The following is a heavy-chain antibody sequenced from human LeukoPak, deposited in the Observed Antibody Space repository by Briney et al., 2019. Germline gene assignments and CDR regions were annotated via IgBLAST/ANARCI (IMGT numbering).Heavy chain of an antibody. J-gene: IGHJ4*02. V-gene: IGHV3-21*01. CDR2: ISSSSNYI. CDR1: GFTFSSYS. CDR3: ARVLLSFGEPYFDY. D-gene: IGHD3-10*01. Sequence: GGSLRLSCAASGFTFSSYSMNWVRQAPGKGPEWVSSISSSSNYIYYADSVKGRFTISRDNAKNSLYLQMNSLRVEDTAVYYCARVLLSFGEPYFDYWGQGTLVTVSS.